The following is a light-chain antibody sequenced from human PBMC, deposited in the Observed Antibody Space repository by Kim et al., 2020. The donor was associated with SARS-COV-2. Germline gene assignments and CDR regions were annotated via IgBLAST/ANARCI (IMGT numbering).Light chain of an antibody. J-gene: IGKJ2*01. V-gene: IGKV3-20*01. CDR1: QTVSSNF. Sequence: LYPGERATLSCRASQTVSSNFLAWYQQKPGQAPRLLIYGASKRATGIPERFSGSGSGTDFTLTISRLEPEDFAVYYCQQYGTSVYTFGQGTKLEI. CDR2: GAS. CDR3: QQYGTSVYT.